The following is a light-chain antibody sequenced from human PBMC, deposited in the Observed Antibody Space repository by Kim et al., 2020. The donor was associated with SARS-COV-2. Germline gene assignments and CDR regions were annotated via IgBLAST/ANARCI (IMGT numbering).Light chain of an antibody. CDR1: PSAVDTY. CDR2: SGS. V-gene: IGKV3-20*01. Sequence: PGERATLSCRASPSAVDTYFAWYQHMPGQAPRLLIYSGSRRAPGIPDRFSASGSGTDFTLTISRLEPEDFAIYFCQQYGYTPITFGQGTRLEIK. CDR3: QQYGYTPIT. J-gene: IGKJ5*01.